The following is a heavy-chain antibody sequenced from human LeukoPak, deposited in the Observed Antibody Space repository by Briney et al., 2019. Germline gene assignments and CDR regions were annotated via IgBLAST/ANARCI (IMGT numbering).Heavy chain of an antibody. J-gene: IGHJ4*02. V-gene: IGHV3-48*01. Sequence: PGGSLRLSCAASGFTFSSYSMNWVRQAPGKGLEWVSYISSSSSTIYYADSVKGRFTISRDNAKNSLYLQMNSLRAEDTAVYYCARAVDTTTDYFDYWGQGTLVTVSS. CDR2: ISSSSSTI. CDR1: GFTFSSYS. D-gene: IGHD5-18*01. CDR3: ARAVDTTTDYFDY.